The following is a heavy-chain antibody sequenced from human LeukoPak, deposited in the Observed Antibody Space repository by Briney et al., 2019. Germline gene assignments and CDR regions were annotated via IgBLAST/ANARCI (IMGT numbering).Heavy chain of an antibody. D-gene: IGHD2-15*01. CDR1: GYSFTDYY. J-gene: IGHJ4*02. V-gene: IGHV1-2*02. CDR3: VSGNYFDY. CDR2: INAYSGDT. Sequence: ASVKVPCKASGYSFTDYYMHWVRQAPGQGLEWMGWINAYSGDTNYEQKFQGRVTMTRDTSISTAYMELSSLRSDDTAVYYCVSGNYFDYWGQGTLVTVSS.